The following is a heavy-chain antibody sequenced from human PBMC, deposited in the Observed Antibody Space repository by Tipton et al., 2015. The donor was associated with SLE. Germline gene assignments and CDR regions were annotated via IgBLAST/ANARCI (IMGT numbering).Heavy chain of an antibody. CDR1: GGSISSSSYY. CDR2: IYYSGST. Sequence: TLSLTCTVSGGSISSSSYYWGWIRQPPGKGLEWIGSIYYSGSTYYNPSLKSRVTISVDTPKNQFSLKLSSVTAADTAVYYCARLTLTRGAFDIWGQGTMVTVSS. V-gene: IGHV4-39*01. CDR3: ARLTLTRGAFDI. J-gene: IGHJ3*02.